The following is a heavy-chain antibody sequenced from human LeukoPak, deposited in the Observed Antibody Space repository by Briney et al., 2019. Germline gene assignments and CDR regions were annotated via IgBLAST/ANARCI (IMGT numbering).Heavy chain of an antibody. J-gene: IGHJ5*02. CDR2: INPNSGGT. CDR3: ARDYGDYVVDP. V-gene: IGHV1-2*02. D-gene: IGHD4-17*01. Sequence: ASVKVSCKASGYTFTSYSMNWVRQAPGQGLEWMGWINPNSGGTNYAQKFQSRVTMTRDTSISTAYMELSRLRSDDTAVYYCARDYGDYVVDPWGQGTLVTVSS. CDR1: GYTFTSYS.